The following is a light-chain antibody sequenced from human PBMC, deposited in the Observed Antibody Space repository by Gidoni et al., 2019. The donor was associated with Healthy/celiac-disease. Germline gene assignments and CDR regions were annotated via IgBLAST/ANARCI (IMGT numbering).Light chain of an antibody. Sequence: QSALTQPASVSGPPGQSITISCTGTSSDVGGYNYVSWYQQHPGKAPKLMIYDVSNRPSGVSNRFSGSKSGNTASLTISGLQAEDEADYYCSSYTSSSTPDVFGTGTKVTVL. J-gene: IGLJ1*01. CDR1: SSDVGGYNY. CDR2: DVS. V-gene: IGLV2-14*01. CDR3: SSYTSSSTPDV.